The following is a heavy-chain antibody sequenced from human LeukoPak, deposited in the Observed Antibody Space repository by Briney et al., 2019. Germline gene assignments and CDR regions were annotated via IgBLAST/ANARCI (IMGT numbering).Heavy chain of an antibody. CDR2: ISGNADST. CDR3: ARESGHGSGIDY. J-gene: IGHJ4*02. Sequence: PGGSLRLSCAASGFTFSSYGMAWVRQAPGKGLEWVSAISGNADSTYYADSVKGRLTIFRDNSKNAVYLLVNSLSAEDTAVYYCARESGHGSGIDYWGRGTLVTVSS. V-gene: IGHV3-23*01. CDR1: GFTFSSYG. D-gene: IGHD3-10*01.